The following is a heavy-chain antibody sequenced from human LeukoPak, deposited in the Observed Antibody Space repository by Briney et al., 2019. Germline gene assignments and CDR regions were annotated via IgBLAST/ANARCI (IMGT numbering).Heavy chain of an antibody. Sequence: QSGGSLRLSCAASGFTVSSNYMSWVRQAPGKGLEWVSVIYSGGSTYYADSVEGRFTISRDNSKNTLYLQMNSLRAEDTAVYYCARGAAAMVRGVIIPYFDFWGQGTLVTVSS. CDR1: GFTVSSNY. V-gene: IGHV3-53*01. J-gene: IGHJ4*02. CDR2: IYSGGST. D-gene: IGHD3-10*01. CDR3: ARGAAAMVRGVIIPYFDF.